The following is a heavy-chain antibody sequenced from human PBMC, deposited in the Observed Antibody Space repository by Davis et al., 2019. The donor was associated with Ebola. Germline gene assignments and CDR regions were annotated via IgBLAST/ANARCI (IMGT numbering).Heavy chain of an antibody. CDR3: ARDLGYSYGALDY. D-gene: IGHD5-18*01. Sequence: GGSLRLSCAASGFTFSSYAMHWVRQAPGKGLEWVSYISSSGSTIYYADSVKGRFTISRDNAKNSLYLQMNSLRAEDTAVYYCARDLGYSYGALDYWGQGTLVTVSS. CDR2: ISSSGSTI. J-gene: IGHJ4*02. V-gene: IGHV3-48*04. CDR1: GFTFSSYA.